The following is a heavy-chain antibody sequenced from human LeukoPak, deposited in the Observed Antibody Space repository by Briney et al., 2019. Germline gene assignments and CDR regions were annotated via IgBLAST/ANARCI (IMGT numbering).Heavy chain of an antibody. V-gene: IGHV4-39*07. D-gene: IGHD4-17*01. CDR2: IYYSGST. CDR3: ARVYPNDYGAPSAFDI. CDR1: GGSISSSSYY. Sequence: TSETLSLTCTVSGGSISSSSYYWGWIRQPPGKGLEWIGSIYYSGSTYYNPSLKSRVTISVDTSKNQFSLKLSSVTAADTAVYYCARVYPNDYGAPSAFDIWGQGTMVTVSS. J-gene: IGHJ3*02.